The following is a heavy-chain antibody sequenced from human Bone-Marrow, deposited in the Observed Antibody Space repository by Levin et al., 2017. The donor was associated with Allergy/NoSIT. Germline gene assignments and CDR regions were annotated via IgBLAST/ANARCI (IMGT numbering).Heavy chain of an antibody. CDR3: ARRLPRGAYFYNSEQFDF. V-gene: IGHV4-39*02. Sequence: SETLSPTCIVSGASISSSSYYWGWIRQPPGKGLEWIGSYSGGTYYNLSLKSRVTISVDTSRNHFSLKLTSVAAADSGLYFCARRLPRGAYFYNSEQFDFWGQGFPVTVSS. CDR1: GASISSSSYY. D-gene: IGHD2-21*01. CDR2: YSGGT. J-gene: IGHJ5*01.